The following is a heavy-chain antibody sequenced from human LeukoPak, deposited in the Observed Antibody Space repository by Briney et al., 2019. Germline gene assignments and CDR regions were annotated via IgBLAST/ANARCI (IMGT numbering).Heavy chain of an antibody. CDR1: GGSISSNY. CDR2: IYYSGIT. CDR3: ARDMVGFSWGYNWFDL. V-gene: IGHV4-59*01. D-gene: IGHD1-26*01. J-gene: IGHJ5*02. Sequence: PSETLSLTCTVSGGSISSNYWSWIRQPPGKGLEWIGYIYYSGITNYNPSLKSRVTISVDTSKNQFSLKLSSVTAADTAVYYCARDMVGFSWGYNWFDLWGQGTLVTLSS.